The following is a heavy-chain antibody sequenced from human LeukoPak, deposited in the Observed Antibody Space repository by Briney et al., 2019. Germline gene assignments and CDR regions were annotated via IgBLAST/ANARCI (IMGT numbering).Heavy chain of an antibody. CDR3: ARAYSRSRFDY. V-gene: IGHV5-10-1*01. D-gene: IGHD6-6*01. CDR2: IDPSDSYN. CDR1: GYSFTNYW. J-gene: IGHJ4*02. Sequence: ESLKISCKGSGYSFTNYWIGWVRQMPGKGLEWMGTIDPSDSYNNYSPSFQGHVTISADKSISTAYLQWSSLKASDTAMYYCARAYSRSRFDYWGQGTLVTVSS.